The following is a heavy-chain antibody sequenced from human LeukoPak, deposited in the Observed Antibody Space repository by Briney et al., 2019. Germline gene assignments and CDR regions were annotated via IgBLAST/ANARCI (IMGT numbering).Heavy chain of an antibody. D-gene: IGHD3-22*01. CDR3: AREDDSGTYYSFGMDV. V-gene: IGHV3-21*01. J-gene: IGHJ6*02. CDR1: GFTFSTYI. CDR2: ITSSADHI. Sequence: GGSLRLSCAASGFTFSTYIMNWVRQAPGKGLEWVSSITSSADHIYYAESLKGRFTISRDNANNSLSLELNSLRAEDTAVYYCAREDDSGTYYSFGMDVWGQGTTVTVSS.